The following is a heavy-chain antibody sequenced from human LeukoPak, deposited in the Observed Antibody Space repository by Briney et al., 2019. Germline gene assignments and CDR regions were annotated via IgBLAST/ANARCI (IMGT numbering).Heavy chain of an antibody. CDR2: MYGDMRDI. V-gene: IGHV3-74*01. Sequence: GGSLRLSCEASGLTFSNSWMHWVRQIPGEGLVWVSRMYGDMRDISYADSVKGRFTISRDNAKNAAYLQMNSLRGEDTAVYYCARDLGLRGSTWGQGTLVTVSS. J-gene: IGHJ5*02. D-gene: IGHD5-12*01. CDR1: GLTFSNSW. CDR3: ARDLGLRGST.